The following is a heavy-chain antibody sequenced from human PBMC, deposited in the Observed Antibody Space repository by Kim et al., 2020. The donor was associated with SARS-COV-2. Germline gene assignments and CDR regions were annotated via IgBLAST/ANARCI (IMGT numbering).Heavy chain of an antibody. D-gene: IGHD1-26*01. V-gene: IGHV4-34*01. Sequence: SETLSLTCAVYGGSFSGYYWSWIRQPPGKGLEWIGEINHSGSTNYNPSLKSRVTISVDTSKNQFSLKLSSVTAADTAVYYCARGGPYSGSYYRWFDPWG. CDR3: ARGGPYSGSYYRWFDP. CDR1: GGSFSGYY. CDR2: INHSGST. J-gene: IGHJ5*02.